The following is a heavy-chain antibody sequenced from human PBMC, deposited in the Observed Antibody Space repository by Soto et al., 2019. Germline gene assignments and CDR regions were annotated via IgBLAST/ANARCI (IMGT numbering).Heavy chain of an antibody. CDR2: IVVGSGNT. CDR1: GFTFTSSA. V-gene: IGHV1-58*01. Sequence: QMQLVQSGPEVKKPGTSVKVSCKASGFTFTSSAVQWVRQARGQRLEWIGWIVVGSGNTNYVQKFQERVTITRDMSTSTAYMELSSLRSEDTAVYYCAARRSGYEAFDYWGQGTLVTVSS. D-gene: IGHD5-12*01. CDR3: AARRSGYEAFDY. J-gene: IGHJ4*02.